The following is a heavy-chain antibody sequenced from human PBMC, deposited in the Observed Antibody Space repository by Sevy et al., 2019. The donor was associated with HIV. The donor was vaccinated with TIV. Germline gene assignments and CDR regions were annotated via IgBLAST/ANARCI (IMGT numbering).Heavy chain of an antibody. J-gene: IGHJ4*02. CDR1: GFTFSSYA. Sequence: GGSLRLSCAASGFTFSSYAMSWVRQAPGKGLEWVSAISGSGGSTYYAKSVKGRFTISRDKSKNTLYLQMNSLRAEDTAVYYCAKGDDCIVVVPAANDYCGQGTLVTVSS. CDR2: ISGSGGST. CDR3: AKGDDCIVVVPAANDY. D-gene: IGHD2-2*01. V-gene: IGHV3-23*01.